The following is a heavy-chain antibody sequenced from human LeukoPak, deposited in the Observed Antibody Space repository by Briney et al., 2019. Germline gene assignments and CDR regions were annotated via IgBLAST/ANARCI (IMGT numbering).Heavy chain of an antibody. CDR1: GGSISSYY. D-gene: IGHD6-6*01. CDR3: ARHRAKYSSSPFDY. CDR2: INYSGST. Sequence: SETLSLTCTVSGGSISSYYWSWIRQPPGKGLEWIGYINYSGSTNYNPSLKSRVTISVDTSKNQFSLKLSSVTAADTAVYYCARHRAKYSSSPFDYWGQRTLVTVSS. J-gene: IGHJ4*02. V-gene: IGHV4-59*08.